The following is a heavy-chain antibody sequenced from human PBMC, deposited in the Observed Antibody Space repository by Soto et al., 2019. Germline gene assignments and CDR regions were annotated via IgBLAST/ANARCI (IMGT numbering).Heavy chain of an antibody. Sequence: EVQLVESGGGLVKPGGSLRLSCAASGFTFNSYSMNWVRQAPGKGLEWVSTISSRNNDMYYVDSVKGRFTISRDNARNSVYLQMNSLRADDTAVYYCARDVNGGFCGAWGQGTLVTVSS. CDR1: GFTFNSYS. V-gene: IGHV3-21*01. D-gene: IGHD2-21*01. J-gene: IGHJ5*02. CDR3: ARDVNGGFCGA. CDR2: ISSRNNDM.